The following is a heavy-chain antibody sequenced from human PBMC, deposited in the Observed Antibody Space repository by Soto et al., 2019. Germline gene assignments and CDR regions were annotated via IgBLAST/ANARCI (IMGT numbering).Heavy chain of an antibody. Sequence: ASVKVSCKASGYTFTSYGISWVRQAPGQGLEWMGWISAYNGNTNYAQKLQGRVTMTTDTSTSTAYMELRSLRSDDTAVYYCARDGPDFWSGYQSGYYYGMDVWGQGTTVTVSS. V-gene: IGHV1-18*01. D-gene: IGHD3-3*01. J-gene: IGHJ6*02. CDR2: ISAYNGNT. CDR3: ARDGPDFWSGYQSGYYYGMDV. CDR1: GYTFTSYG.